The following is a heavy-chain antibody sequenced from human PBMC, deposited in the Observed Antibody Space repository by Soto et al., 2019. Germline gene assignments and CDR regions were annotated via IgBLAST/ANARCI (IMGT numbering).Heavy chain of an antibody. J-gene: IGHJ6*03. D-gene: IGHD6-13*01. CDR2: VYYSGNT. V-gene: IGHV4-59*01. Sequence: QVQLQESGPGLVKPSETLSLTCTVSGGSISPYYWSWIRQPPGKGLEWIGYVYYSGNTKYNPSPESQVTISVDRSRNRFSLNLTSATAADTAVYYCARKGAAASYAHYYMDVWGRGTAVTVSS. CDR1: GGSISPYY. CDR3: ARKGAAASYAHYYMDV.